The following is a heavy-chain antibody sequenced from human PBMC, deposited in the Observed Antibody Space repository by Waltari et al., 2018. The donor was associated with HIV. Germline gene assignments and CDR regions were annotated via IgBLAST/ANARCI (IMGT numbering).Heavy chain of an antibody. D-gene: IGHD2-21*01. CDR2: IGTAGDT. V-gene: IGHV3-13*01. CDR1: GFTFSSYD. J-gene: IGHJ3*02. CDR3: ARGDTSRRAFDI. Sequence: EVQLVESGGGLVQPGGYLRLSCAASGFTFSSYDMHWARQATGKGLEWVSAIGTAGDTYYPGSVKGRFTISRENAKNSLYLQMNSLRAGDTAVYYCARGDTSRRAFDIWGQGTMVTVSS.